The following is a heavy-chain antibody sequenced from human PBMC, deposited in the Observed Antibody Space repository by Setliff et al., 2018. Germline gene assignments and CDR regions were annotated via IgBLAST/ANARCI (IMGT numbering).Heavy chain of an antibody. J-gene: IGHJ4*02. CDR1: GYTFTDYY. V-gene: IGHV1-69-2*01. CDR2: VDPEDGET. D-gene: IGHD6-19*01. CDR3: ASPQAVGNYLGH. Sequence: GASVKVSCKASGYTFTDYYMHWVQQAPGKGLEWMGRVDPEDGETIYAEKFQGRVTITADTSTDTAYMELSSLGAEDTAIYYCASPQAVGNYLGHWGQGTLVTVSS.